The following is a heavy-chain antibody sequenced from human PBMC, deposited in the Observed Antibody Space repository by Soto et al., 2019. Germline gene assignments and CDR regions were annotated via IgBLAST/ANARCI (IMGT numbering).Heavy chain of an antibody. Sequence: QTLSLTCVISGDSVSSYSAAWNWIRQSPSGGLEWLGRTYYRSRFFSDYAESVKSRIIINPDTSKNQFSLQLKSVTPEDTAVYYCARDRYSSSGWFDPWGQGTPVTSPQ. CDR1: GDSVSSYSAA. J-gene: IGHJ5*02. CDR3: ARDRYSSSGWFDP. D-gene: IGHD3-10*01. V-gene: IGHV6-1*01. CDR2: TYYRSRFFS.